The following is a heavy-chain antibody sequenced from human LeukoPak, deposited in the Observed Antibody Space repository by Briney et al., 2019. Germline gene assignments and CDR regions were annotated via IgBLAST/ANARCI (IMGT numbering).Heavy chain of an antibody. CDR2: ISSSSSYI. CDR1: GFTFSRYG. V-gene: IGHV3-21*01. J-gene: IGHJ4*02. CDR3: ARDRGHGYSSGWYYFDY. D-gene: IGHD6-19*01. Sequence: SGGSLTLSCAASGFTFSRYGMHWVRQAPGKGLEWVPSISSSSSYIYYADSVKGRFTISRDNAKNSLYLQMNSLRAEDTAVYYCARDRGHGYSSGWYYFDYWGQGTLVTVSS.